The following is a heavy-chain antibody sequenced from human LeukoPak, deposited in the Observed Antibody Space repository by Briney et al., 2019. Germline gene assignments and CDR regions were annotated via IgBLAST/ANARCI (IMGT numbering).Heavy chain of an antibody. CDR2: IYHSGST. V-gene: IGHV4-30-2*01. D-gene: IGHD6-13*01. J-gene: IGHJ4*02. Sequence: SETLSLTCTVSGGSISSGGYYWSWIRRPPGKGLEWIGYIYHSGSTYYNPSLRSRVTISVDRSKNQFSLKLSSVTAADTAVYYCARECIAAAGSDLYYFDYWGQGTLVTVSS. CDR1: GGSISSGGYY. CDR3: ARECIAAAGSDLYYFDY.